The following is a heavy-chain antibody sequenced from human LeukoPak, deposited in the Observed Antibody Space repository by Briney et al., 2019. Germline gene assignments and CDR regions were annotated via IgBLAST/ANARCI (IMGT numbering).Heavy chain of an antibody. CDR3: AKEKISYSSSSGQGY. CDR1: GFTFSSYG. D-gene: IGHD6-6*01. V-gene: IGHV3-30*02. CDR2: IRYDGSNK. Sequence: PGGSLRLSCAASGFTFSSYGMHWVRQAPGKGLEWVAFIRYDGSNKYYADSVKGRFTISRDNSKNTLYLQVNSLRAEDTAVYYCAKEKISYSSSSGQGYWGQGTLVTVSS. J-gene: IGHJ4*02.